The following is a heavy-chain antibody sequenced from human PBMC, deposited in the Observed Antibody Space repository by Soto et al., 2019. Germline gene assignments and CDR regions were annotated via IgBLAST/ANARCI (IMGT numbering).Heavy chain of an antibody. Sequence: SVKVSCKASGGTFSSYAISWVRQAPGQGLEWMGGVIPIFGTANYAQKFQGRVTITADESTSTAYMELSSLRSEDTAVYYCARIPGIDIVVVPAAIWGNYYYGMDVWGQGTTVTVSS. CDR1: GGTFSSYA. V-gene: IGHV1-69*13. D-gene: IGHD2-2*02. CDR2: VIPIFGTA. J-gene: IGHJ6*02. CDR3: ARIPGIDIVVVPAAIWGNYYYGMDV.